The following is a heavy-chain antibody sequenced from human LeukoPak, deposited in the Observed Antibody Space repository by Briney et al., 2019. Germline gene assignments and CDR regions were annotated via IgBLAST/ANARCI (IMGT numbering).Heavy chain of an antibody. CDR2: ISYDGSNK. V-gene: IGHV3-30-3*01. D-gene: IGHD2-2*02. CDR3: AKLDCSSTSCYTLGAIDY. Sequence: GRSLRLSCAASGFTFSSYAMHWVRQAPGKGLEWVAVISYDGSNKYYADSVKGRFTISRDNSKNTLYLQMNSLRAEDTAVYYCAKLDCSSTSCYTLGAIDYWGQGTLVTVSS. CDR1: GFTFSSYA. J-gene: IGHJ4*02.